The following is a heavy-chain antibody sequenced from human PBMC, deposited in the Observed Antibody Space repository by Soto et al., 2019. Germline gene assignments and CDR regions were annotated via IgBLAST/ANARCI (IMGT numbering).Heavy chain of an antibody. D-gene: IGHD3-22*01. CDR2: IYHSGST. V-gene: IGHV4-4*02. CDR3: ARHYYYDSSYYYPTNTQLPLDY. J-gene: IGHJ4*02. CDR1: GGSISSSNW. Sequence: SETLSLTCAVSGGSISSSNWWSWVRQPPGKGLEWIGEIYHSGSTNYSPSFQGQVTISADKSISTAYLQWSSLKASDSAMYFCARHYYYDSSYYYPTNTQLPLDYWGQGTLVTVSS.